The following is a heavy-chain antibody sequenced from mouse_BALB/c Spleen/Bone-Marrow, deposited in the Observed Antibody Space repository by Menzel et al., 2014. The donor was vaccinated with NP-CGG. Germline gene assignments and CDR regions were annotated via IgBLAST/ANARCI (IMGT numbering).Heavy chain of an antibody. D-gene: IGHD2-14*01. CDR1: GYTFTDHA. J-gene: IGHJ4*01. CDR3: ARSGKVRNAMDY. V-gene: IGHV1S137*01. Sequence: QVQLQQSGAKLVRPGVSVKISCKGSGYTFTDHAMHWVKRSHAKSLEWIGLISGYYGDAIYNQKFKGKATMTVDKPSSTAYMELARLTSEDSAIYYCARSGKVRNAMDYWGQGTSVTVSS. CDR2: ISGYYGDA.